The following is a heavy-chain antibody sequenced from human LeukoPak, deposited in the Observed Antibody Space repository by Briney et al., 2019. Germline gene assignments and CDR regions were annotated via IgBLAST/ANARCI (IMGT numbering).Heavy chain of an antibody. CDR1: GGSISSYY. CDR2: IYTSGSI. CDR3: ARGSPGHKARQQLYLGPYYYYYMDV. J-gene: IGHJ6*03. D-gene: IGHD2-2*02. V-gene: IGHV4-4*07. Sequence: SETLSLTCTVSGGSISSYYWSWIRQPAGKGLEWIGRIYTSGSITYNPSLKSRVSMSVDTSKNQFSLKLSSVTAADTAVYYCARGSPGHKARQQLYLGPYYYYYMDVWGKGTTVTVSS.